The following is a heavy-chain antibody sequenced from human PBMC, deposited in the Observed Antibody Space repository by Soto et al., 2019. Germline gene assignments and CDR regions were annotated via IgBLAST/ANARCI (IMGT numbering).Heavy chain of an antibody. CDR1: GFTFSIYG. J-gene: IGHJ6*02. CDR3: ARDNVSSSRLYYGMDV. CDR2: ISSSSSTI. V-gene: IGHV3-48*02. Sequence: DGSLRLSCAASGFTFSIYGMHWVRHAPGKGLEWVSYISSSSSTIYYADSVKGRFTISRDNAKNSLYLQMNSLRDEDTAVYYCARDNVSSSRLYYGMDVWGQGTTVTVSS. D-gene: IGHD6-6*01.